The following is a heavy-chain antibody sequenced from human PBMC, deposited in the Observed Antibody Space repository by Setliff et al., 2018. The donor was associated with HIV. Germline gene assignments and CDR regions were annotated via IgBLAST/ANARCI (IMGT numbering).Heavy chain of an antibody. CDR1: GGSISSGSYY. CDR2: IYTSGTT. CDR3: ARSPTNTYYNFWSGYSYFDY. Sequence: SETLSLTCTVSGGSISSGSYYWSWIRQPAGKGLEWIGRIYTSGTTNFNPSLKSRVTISVDTSKNQFSLKLSSVTAADTAVYYCARSPTNTYYNFWSGYSYFDYWGQGTLVTVSS. J-gene: IGHJ4*02. V-gene: IGHV4-61*02. D-gene: IGHD3-3*01.